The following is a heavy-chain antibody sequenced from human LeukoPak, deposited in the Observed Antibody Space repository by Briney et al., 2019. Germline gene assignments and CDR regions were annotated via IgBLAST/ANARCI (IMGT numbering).Heavy chain of an antibody. CDR1: GFTFSTYG. CDR2: ISSSSSYI. Sequence: GGSLRLSCAASGFTFSTYGMHWVRQAPGKGLEWVSSISSSSSYIYYADSVKGRFTISRDNAKNSLYLQMNSLRAEDTAVYYCARDTAVGKLGYWGQGTLVTVSS. J-gene: IGHJ4*02. CDR3: ARDTAVGKLGY. D-gene: IGHD1-1*01. V-gene: IGHV3-21*01.